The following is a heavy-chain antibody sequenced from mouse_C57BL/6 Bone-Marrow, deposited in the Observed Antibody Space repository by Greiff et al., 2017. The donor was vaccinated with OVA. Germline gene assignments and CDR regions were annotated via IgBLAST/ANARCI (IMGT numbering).Heavy chain of an antibody. CDR1: GYTFTSYW. J-gene: IGHJ1*03. CDR3: ARLHYGSSYVGFDV. V-gene: IGHV1-64*01. D-gene: IGHD1-1*01. CDR2: IHPNSGST. Sequence: VQLQQPGAELVKPGASVKLSCKASGYTFTSYWMHWVKQRPGQGLEWIGMIHPNSGSTNYNEKFKSKATLTVDKSSSTAYMQLSSLTSEDSAVYYCARLHYGSSYVGFDVWGTGTTVTVSS.